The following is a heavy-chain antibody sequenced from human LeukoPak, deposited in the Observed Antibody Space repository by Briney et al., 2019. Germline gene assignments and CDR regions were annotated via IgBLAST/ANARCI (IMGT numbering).Heavy chain of an antibody. D-gene: IGHD6-19*01. CDR3: ARPLAVAGIFRPGNYYYYGMDV. Sequence: SVKVSCKASGGTFSSYAISWVRQAPGQGLEWMGGIIPIFGTANYAQKFQGRVTITADESTSTAYMELSSLRSEDTAVYYCARPLAVAGIFRPGNYYYYGMDVWGQGTTVTVSS. CDR2: IIPIFGTA. V-gene: IGHV1-69*13. J-gene: IGHJ6*02. CDR1: GGTFSSYA.